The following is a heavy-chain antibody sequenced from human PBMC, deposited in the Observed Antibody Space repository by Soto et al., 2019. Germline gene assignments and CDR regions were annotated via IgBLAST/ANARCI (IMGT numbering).Heavy chain of an antibody. D-gene: IGHD6-19*01. V-gene: IGHV3-23*01. J-gene: IGHJ5*02. CDR2: ISGSGGST. CDR1: GFTFSSYA. Sequence: GSLRLSCAASGFTFSSYAMSWVRQAPGKGLEWVSAISGSGGSTYYADSVKGRFTISRDNSKNTLYLQMNSLRAEDTAVYYCAKVSRYSSGWYRWFDPWGQGTLVTVSS. CDR3: AKVSRYSSGWYRWFDP.